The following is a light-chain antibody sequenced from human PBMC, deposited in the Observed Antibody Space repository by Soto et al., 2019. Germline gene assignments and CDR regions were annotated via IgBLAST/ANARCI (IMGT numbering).Light chain of an antibody. Sequence: QSVLTQPASVSGTPGQSITISCPGTSSDVGAYKYVSWYQQDPGKAPKLLIYEVSNRPSGGSNRFSASKSGNTASLTISGLQAEDEADYYCSSYTSSSTYVFGTGTKVTVL. V-gene: IGLV2-14*01. CDR2: EVS. CDR1: SSDVGAYKY. J-gene: IGLJ1*01. CDR3: SSYTSSSTYV.